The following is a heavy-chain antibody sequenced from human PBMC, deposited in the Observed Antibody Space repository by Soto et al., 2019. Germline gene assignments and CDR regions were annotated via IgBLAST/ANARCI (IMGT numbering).Heavy chain of an antibody. V-gene: IGHV1-69*13. CDR3: ARKNYDYGDYVGWFDP. Sequence: SVKVSCKASGGTFSSYAISWVRQAPGQGLEWMGGIIPIFGTANYAQKFQGRVTVTADESTSTAYMELSSLRSEDTAVYYCARKNYDYGDYVGWFDPWGQGTLVTVSS. J-gene: IGHJ5*02. CDR1: GGTFSSYA. D-gene: IGHD4-17*01. CDR2: IIPIFGTA.